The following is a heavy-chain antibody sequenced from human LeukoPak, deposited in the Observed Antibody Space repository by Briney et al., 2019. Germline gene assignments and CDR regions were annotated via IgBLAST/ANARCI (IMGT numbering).Heavy chain of an antibody. CDR3: ARRPYSSSWYGGDYYYYMDV. CDR1: GFTFSDYY. Sequence: PGGSLRLSCAASGFTFSDYYMSWIRQAPGKGLEWVSYISSSGSTIYYADSVKGRFTISRDNAKNSLYLQMNSLRAEDTAVYYCARRPYSSSWYGGDYYYYMDVWGKGTTVTVSS. J-gene: IGHJ6*03. D-gene: IGHD6-13*01. V-gene: IGHV3-11*04. CDR2: ISSSGSTI.